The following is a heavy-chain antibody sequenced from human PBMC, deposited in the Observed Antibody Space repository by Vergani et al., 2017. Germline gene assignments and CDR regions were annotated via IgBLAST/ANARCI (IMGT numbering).Heavy chain of an antibody. CDR2: ISSSSSYI. CDR3: ARGPIVGATTGAFDI. D-gene: IGHD1-26*01. J-gene: IGHJ3*02. V-gene: IGHV3-21*01. CDR1: GFTFSSSA. Sequence: EVQLLESGGGLVQPGGSLRLSCAASGFTFSSSAMSWVRQAPGKGLEWFSAISSSSSYIYYADSVKGRFTISRDNAKNSLYLQMNSLRAEDTAVYYCARGPIVGATTGAFDIWGQGTMVTVSS.